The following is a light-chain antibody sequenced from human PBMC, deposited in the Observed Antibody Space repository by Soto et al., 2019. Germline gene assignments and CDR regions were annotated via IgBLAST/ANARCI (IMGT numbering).Light chain of an antibody. Sequence: DIQMTQSPSAPSESVQASVIITCRASQSISNHLNWYQQKPGKAPELLIFAASSLQSGVPSRFSGSRSGPDFTLTISSLQPEEFATYYCQQCYSSPPTFGQGTKVDIK. J-gene: IGKJ1*01. CDR1: QSISNH. CDR3: QQCYSSPPT. CDR2: AAS. V-gene: IGKV1-39*01.